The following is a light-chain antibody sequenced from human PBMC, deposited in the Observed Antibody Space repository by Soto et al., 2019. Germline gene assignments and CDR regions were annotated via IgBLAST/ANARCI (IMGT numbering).Light chain of an antibody. V-gene: IGKV3-20*01. Sequence: EIVLTQSPATLSLSPGERATLSCRASQSLSSNFLAWYQQKPGQPPRLLIYDSSTRATGFPDRFSGSGSGTDFTLTIIRLEPEDFAVYYCQQYGSSPRTFGLGTKVDNK. CDR1: QSLSSNF. CDR3: QQYGSSPRT. CDR2: DSS. J-gene: IGKJ1*01.